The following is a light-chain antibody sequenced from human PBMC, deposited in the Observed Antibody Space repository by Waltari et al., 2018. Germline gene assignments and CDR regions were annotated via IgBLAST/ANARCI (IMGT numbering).Light chain of an antibody. CDR1: QPIHSW. J-gene: IGKJ1*01. CDR2: KAS. V-gene: IGKV1-5*03. Sequence: DIQLAQSPSTVSASVGDRVTITCRASQPIHSWLAWYQQNPGKAPKALIYKASNLHSGVPSRFSGSGFGTEFTLTISSLQPDDFATYYCQKYNRPWTFGQGTRVDIK. CDR3: QKYNRPWT.